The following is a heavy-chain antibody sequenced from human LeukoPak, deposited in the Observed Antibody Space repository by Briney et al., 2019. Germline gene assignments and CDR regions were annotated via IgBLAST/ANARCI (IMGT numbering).Heavy chain of an antibody. CDR3: ASSNWDRPFDY. D-gene: IGHD7-27*01. J-gene: IGHJ4*02. CDR1: GFTFDDYA. CDR2: ISWNSGSI. V-gene: IGHV3-9*01. Sequence: PGGSLRLSCAASGFTFDDYAMHWVRQAPGKGLEWVSGISWNSGSIGYADSVKGRFTISRDNAKNSLYLQMNSLRAEDTAVYYCASSNWDRPFDYWGQGTLVTVSS.